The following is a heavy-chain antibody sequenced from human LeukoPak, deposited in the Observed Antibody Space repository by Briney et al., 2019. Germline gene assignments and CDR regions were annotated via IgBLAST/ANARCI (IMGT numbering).Heavy chain of an antibody. V-gene: IGHV3-53*01. J-gene: IGHJ4*02. CDR1: GFTVSSNY. CDR3: ARVYGVNFDY. D-gene: IGHD4-17*01. CDR2: IYSGGST. Sequence: GGSLRLSCAASGFTVSSNYMSWVRQAPGKGLEWVSVIYSGGSTYYADSVKGRSTISRDNSKNTLYLQMNSLRPEDTAVYYCARVYGVNFDYWGQGTLVTVSS.